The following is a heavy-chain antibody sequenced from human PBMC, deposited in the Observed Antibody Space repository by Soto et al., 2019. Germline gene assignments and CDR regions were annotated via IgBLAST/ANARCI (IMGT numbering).Heavy chain of an antibody. J-gene: IGHJ6*02. CDR3: ATSVNSNIMSYYYYGMDV. CDR2: IIPIFGTA. Sequence: SVKVSCKASGGTFSSYATSWVRQAPGQGLEWMGGIIPIFGTANYAQKFQGRVTITADKSTSTAYMELSSLRSEDTAVYYCATSVNSNIMSYYYYGMDVWGQGTTVTVSS. V-gene: IGHV1-69*06. CDR1: GGTFSSYA. D-gene: IGHD1-7*01.